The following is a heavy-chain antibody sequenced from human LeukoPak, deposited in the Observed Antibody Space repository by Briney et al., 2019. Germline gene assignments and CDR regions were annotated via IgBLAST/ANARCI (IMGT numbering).Heavy chain of an antibody. D-gene: IGHD4-17*01. V-gene: IGHV4-34*01. CDR3: ARQDYGEVN. CDR1: GGSFNDYY. Sequence: PSETLSLTCAVYGGSFNDYYWSWIRQPSGKGLEWIGEINHSGSTHYNPSLKSRVTISVDTSKNQFSLKVSSVTAADTAVYYCARQDYGEVNWGQGTLVTVSS. J-gene: IGHJ4*02. CDR2: INHSGST.